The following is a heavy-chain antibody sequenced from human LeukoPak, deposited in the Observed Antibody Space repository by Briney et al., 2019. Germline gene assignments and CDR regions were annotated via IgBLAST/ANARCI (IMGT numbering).Heavy chain of an antibody. V-gene: IGHV1-8*01. CDR2: MNPNSGNT. J-gene: IGHJ3*02. D-gene: IGHD3-22*01. CDR3: ASSVMTYYYDSSRYYNAFDI. Sequence: ASVKVSCKASGYTFTSYDINWVRQATGQGLEWMGWMNPNSGNTGYAQKLQGRVTMTTDTSTSTAYMELRSLRSDDTAVYYCASSVMTYYYDSSRYYNAFDIWAKGQWSPSL. CDR1: GYTFTSYD.